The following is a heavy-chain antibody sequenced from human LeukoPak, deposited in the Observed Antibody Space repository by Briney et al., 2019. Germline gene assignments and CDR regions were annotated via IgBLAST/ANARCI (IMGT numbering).Heavy chain of an antibody. CDR1: GYTFTSYY. Sequence: GASVKVSCKASGYTFTSYYMHWVRQAPGQGLEWMGWISAYNGNTNYAQKLQGRVTMTTDTSTSTAYTELRSLRSDDTAVYYCARAWVVGVPGCDYWGQGTLVTVSS. CDR2: ISAYNGNT. CDR3: ARAWVVGVPGCDY. V-gene: IGHV1-18*04. D-gene: IGHD1-26*01. J-gene: IGHJ4*02.